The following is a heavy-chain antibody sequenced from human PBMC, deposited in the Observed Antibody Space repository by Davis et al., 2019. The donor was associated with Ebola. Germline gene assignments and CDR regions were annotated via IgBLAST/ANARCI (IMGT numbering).Heavy chain of an antibody. CDR2: MNPNSGNT. V-gene: IGHV1-8*03. J-gene: IGHJ6*03. CDR3: ARGRTIFGVVNYMDV. CDR1: GYTFTGYY. D-gene: IGHD3-3*01. Sequence: ASVKVSCKASGYTFTGYYMHWVRQATGQGLEWMGWMNPNSGNTGYAQKFQGRVTITRNTSISTAYMELSSLRSEDTAVYYCARGRTIFGVVNYMDVWGKGTTVTVSS.